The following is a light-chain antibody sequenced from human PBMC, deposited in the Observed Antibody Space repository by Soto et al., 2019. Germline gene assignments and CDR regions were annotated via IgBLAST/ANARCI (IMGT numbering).Light chain of an antibody. CDR3: CSYAGIVV. V-gene: IGLV2-11*01. CDR1: SSDVGGYNY. Sequence: QSALTQPRSVSGSPGQSVTISCTGTSSDVGGYNYVSWYQQHPGKAPKLMIYDVSKRPPGVPDRFSGSKSGNTASLTISGLQAEDEADYYCCSYAGIVVFGGGTQLTVL. CDR2: DVS. J-gene: IGLJ2*01.